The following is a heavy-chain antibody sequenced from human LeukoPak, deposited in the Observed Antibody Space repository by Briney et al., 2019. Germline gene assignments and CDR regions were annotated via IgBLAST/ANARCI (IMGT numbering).Heavy chain of an antibody. CDR2: ISWNSGSI. D-gene: IGHD6-25*01. CDR1: GFTFDDYA. V-gene: IGHV3-9*03. Sequence: GGSLRLSCAASGFTFDDYAMHWVRHAPGKGLEWVSGISWNSGSIGYADSVKGRFTISRDNAKNSLYLQMNSLRAEDMALYYCAKAAYSSVAFHDWGQGTLDTVSS. CDR3: AKAAYSSVAFHD. J-gene: IGHJ4*02.